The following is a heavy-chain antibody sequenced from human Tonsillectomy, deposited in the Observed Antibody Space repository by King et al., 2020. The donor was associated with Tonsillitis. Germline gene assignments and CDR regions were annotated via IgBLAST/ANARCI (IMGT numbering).Heavy chain of an antibody. V-gene: IGHV3-21*01. CDR3: ATHCIAVADTPYFFEY. CDR1: GFTFSRYG. CDR2: ITSDSNAI. Sequence: VQLVESGGGLVKPGGSLRLSCAASGFTFSRYGINWVRQAPGKGLEWVSYITSDSNAIYYADSVKGRFTISRDNAQNSLFLQMNSLRAEDTGVYYCATHCIAVADTPYFFEYWGQGILVTVSS. J-gene: IGHJ4*02. D-gene: IGHD6-19*01.